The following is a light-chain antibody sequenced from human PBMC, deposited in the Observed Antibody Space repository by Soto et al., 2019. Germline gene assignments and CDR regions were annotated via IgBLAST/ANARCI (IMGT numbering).Light chain of an antibody. J-gene: IGKJ5*01. CDR2: DAS. V-gene: IGKV1-33*01. CDR3: QQYDNLPPGVT. Sequence: PMTQSPFFLFSSVGDRGNLTCPARQDLSNLLNWYQQKPGKAPKLLIYDASNLETGVPSRFSGSGSGTDFTFTISSLQPEDIATYYCQQYDNLPPGVTFGQGTRLEIK. CDR1: QDLSNL.